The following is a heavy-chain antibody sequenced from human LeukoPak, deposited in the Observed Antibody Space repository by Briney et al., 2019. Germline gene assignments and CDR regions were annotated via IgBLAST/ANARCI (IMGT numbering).Heavy chain of an antibody. V-gene: IGHV3-30-3*01. D-gene: IGHD4-17*01. J-gene: IGHJ3*02. Sequence: GGSLRLPCAASGFTFSSYAMHWVRQAPGKGLEWVAVISYDGSNKYYADSVKGRFTISRDNSKNTLYLQMNSLRAEDTAVYYCARDYGADAFDIWGQGTMVTVSS. CDR2: ISYDGSNK. CDR3: ARDYGADAFDI. CDR1: GFTFSSYA.